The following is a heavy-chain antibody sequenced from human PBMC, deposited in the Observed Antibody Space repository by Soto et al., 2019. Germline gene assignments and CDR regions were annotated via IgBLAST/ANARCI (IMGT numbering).Heavy chain of an antibody. D-gene: IGHD3-22*01. J-gene: IGHJ4*02. Sequence: LRLSCAASGFTFTFYAMSWVRQAPGKGLQWVSGITGSGDITYYADSVKDRFTISRDNSKNTLYLQMNSLRAEDTAVYYCAKEEDSGGYKGFSFDFWGQGALVTVSS. CDR3: AKEEDSGGYKGFSFDF. V-gene: IGHV3-23*01. CDR2: ITGSGDIT. CDR1: GFTFTFYA.